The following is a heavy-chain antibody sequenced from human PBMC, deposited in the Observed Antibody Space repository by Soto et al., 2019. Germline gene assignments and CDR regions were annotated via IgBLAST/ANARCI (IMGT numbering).Heavy chain of an antibody. CDR2: INHSGST. D-gene: IGHD5-18*01. CDR3: ARGRGYSYGPYYFDY. Sequence: SETLSLTCAVYGGSFSGYYWSWIRQPPGKGLEWIGEINHSGSTNYNPSLKSRVTISVDTSKNQFSLKLSSVTDADTALYYCARGRGYSYGPYYFDYWGQGTLVTVSS. J-gene: IGHJ4*02. CDR1: GGSFSGYY. V-gene: IGHV4-34*01.